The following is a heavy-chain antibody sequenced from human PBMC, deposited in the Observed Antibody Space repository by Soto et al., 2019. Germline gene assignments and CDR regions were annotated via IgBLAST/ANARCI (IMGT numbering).Heavy chain of an antibody. V-gene: IGHV4-59*01. Sequence: QVQLQESGPGLVKPSETLSLTCTVSGGSISSYYWSWIRQPPGKGLEWIGYIYYSGSTNYNPSLEGRVTISVDTSKNQFSLKLSSVTAADTAVYYCARVLFGRGNWFDPWGQGTLVTVSS. CDR3: ARVLFGRGNWFDP. D-gene: IGHD3-3*01. CDR1: GGSISSYY. CDR2: IYYSGST. J-gene: IGHJ5*02.